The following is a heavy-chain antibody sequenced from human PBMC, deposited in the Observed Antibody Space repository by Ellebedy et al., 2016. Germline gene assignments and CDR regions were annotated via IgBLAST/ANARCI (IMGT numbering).Heavy chain of an antibody. D-gene: IGHD2-21*02. CDR1: DGSISSYY. Sequence: GSLRLXXTVSDGSISSYYWSWIRQPPGKGLEWIGYIYYSGSTNYNPSLKSRVTISVDTSKNQFSLKLSSVTAADTAVYYCARAPRSCIPYRDCFQYWYFDLWGRGTLVTVSS. CDR2: IYYSGST. J-gene: IGHJ2*01. V-gene: IGHV4-59*01. CDR3: ARAPRSCIPYRDCFQYWYFDL.